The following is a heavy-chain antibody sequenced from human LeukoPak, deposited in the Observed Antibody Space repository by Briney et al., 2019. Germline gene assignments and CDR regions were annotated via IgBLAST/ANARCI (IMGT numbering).Heavy chain of an antibody. D-gene: IGHD5-18*01. J-gene: IGHJ4*02. CDR1: GGSISSYY. CDR2: IYYSGST. Sequence: SETLSLTCTVSGGSISSYYWSWIRQPPGKGLEWIGYIYYSGSTNYNPSLKSRVTISVDTSKNQFSLKLSSVTAADTAVYYCARLGDGYSYGYFDYWGQGTLVTVSS. V-gene: IGHV4-59*08. CDR3: ARLGDGYSYGYFDY.